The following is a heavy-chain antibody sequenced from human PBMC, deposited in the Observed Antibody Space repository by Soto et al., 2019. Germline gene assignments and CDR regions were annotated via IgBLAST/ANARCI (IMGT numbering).Heavy chain of an antibody. D-gene: IGHD5-12*01. J-gene: IGHJ6*02. V-gene: IGHV1-69*01. Sequence: QVQLVHSGAEVKKPGSSVKVSCKASGGTFSSYAISWVRQAPGQGLEWMGGIIPIFGTANYAQKFQGRVTITADESTRTAYMELSSLRSEDTAVYYCARVSHVDIVATIPYPRYYYYGMDVWGQGTTVTVSS. CDR1: GGTFSSYA. CDR3: ARVSHVDIVATIPYPRYYYYGMDV. CDR2: IIPIFGTA.